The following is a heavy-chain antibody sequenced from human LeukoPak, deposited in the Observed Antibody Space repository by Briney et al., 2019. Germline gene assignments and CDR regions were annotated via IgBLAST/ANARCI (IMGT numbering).Heavy chain of an antibody. Sequence: PGGSLRLSCVASGFTFSNYDMNWVRQAPGKGLEWVAVISYDGSNKYYADSVKGRFTISRDNSKNTLYLQMNSLRAEDTAVYYCARAFLERSLKFYMDVWGKGTTVTVSS. CDR3: ARAFLERSLKFYMDV. CDR2: ISYDGSNK. CDR1: GFTFSNYD. V-gene: IGHV3-30*03. J-gene: IGHJ6*03. D-gene: IGHD3-3*02.